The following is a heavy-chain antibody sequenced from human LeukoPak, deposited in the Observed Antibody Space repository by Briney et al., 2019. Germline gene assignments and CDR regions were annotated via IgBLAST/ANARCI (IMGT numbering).Heavy chain of an antibody. D-gene: IGHD3-22*01. CDR1: GFTFSSYA. V-gene: IGHV3-30-3*01. CDR2: ISYDGSNK. J-gene: IGHJ4*02. CDR3: ARENDSSGYYYVPFDY. Sequence: GGSLRLSCAASGFTFSSYAMHWVRQAPGKGLEWVAVISYDGSNKYYADSVKGRFTISRDNSKNTLYLQMNSLRAEDTAVYYCARENDSSGYYYVPFDYWGQGTLVTVSS.